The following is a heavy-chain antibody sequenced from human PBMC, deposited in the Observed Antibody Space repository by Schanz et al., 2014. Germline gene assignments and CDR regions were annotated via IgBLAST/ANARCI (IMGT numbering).Heavy chain of an antibody. Sequence: EVQLVESGGGLVKPGGSLRLSCAASGFTFNYAWMNWVRQAPGKGLEWVARIKSESDGGTTDYDAPVQGRVTISRDDSKSKLYMQMNSLKTEDTAVYYCASPDYYGAGSYSDAFDIWGQGTKVTVSS. D-gene: IGHD3-10*01. J-gene: IGHJ3*02. V-gene: IGHV3-15*01. CDR3: ASPDYYGAGSYSDAFDI. CDR2: IKSESDGGTT. CDR1: GFTFNYAW.